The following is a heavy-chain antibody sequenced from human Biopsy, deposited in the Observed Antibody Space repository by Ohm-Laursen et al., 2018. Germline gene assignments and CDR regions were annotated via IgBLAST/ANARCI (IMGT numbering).Heavy chain of an antibody. Sequence: ASVKVSCKASGYTFAGYYIHWVRQAPGHGLVWMGWINPNSGNANYAQSFQGRLTVARDTSISTAYMELTSLTFDDTAIYYCARVPAYPSIDGYYGLDLWGQGTTVIVSS. J-gene: IGHJ6*02. CDR1: GYTFAGYY. D-gene: IGHD3-9*01. CDR3: ARVPAYPSIDGYYGLDL. V-gene: IGHV1-2*02. CDR2: INPNSGNA.